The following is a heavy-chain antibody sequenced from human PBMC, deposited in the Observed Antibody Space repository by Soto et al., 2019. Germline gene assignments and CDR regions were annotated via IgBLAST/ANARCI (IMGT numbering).Heavy chain of an antibody. CDR2: ISWNSGSI. D-gene: IGHD4-17*01. Sequence: GGSLRLSCAASGFTFDDYAMHWVRQAPGKGLEWVSGISWNSGSIGYADSVKGRFTISRDNAKNSLYLQMNSLRAEDTALYYCAKDIGDYGEYYFDYWGQGTLVTVSS. J-gene: IGHJ4*02. CDR1: GFTFDDYA. V-gene: IGHV3-9*01. CDR3: AKDIGDYGEYYFDY.